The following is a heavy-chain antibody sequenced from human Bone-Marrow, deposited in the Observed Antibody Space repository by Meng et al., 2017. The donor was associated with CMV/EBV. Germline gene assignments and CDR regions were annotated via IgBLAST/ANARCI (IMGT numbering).Heavy chain of an antibody. CDR3: AKEGVYDFWS. D-gene: IGHD3-3*01. CDR1: GFTFSDSA. Sequence: GESLKISCAASGFTFSDSAMSWVRQTPTKGLEWVSAISNGGGSTFYADSVKGRFIISRDNSKNTVHLQMNSLRVEDTAIYYCAKEGVYDFWSWGQGTGVTGSS. V-gene: IGHV3-23*01. J-gene: IGHJ4*02. CDR2: ISNGGGST.